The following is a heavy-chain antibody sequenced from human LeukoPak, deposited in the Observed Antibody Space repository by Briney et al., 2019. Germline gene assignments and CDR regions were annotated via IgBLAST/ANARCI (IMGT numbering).Heavy chain of an antibody. D-gene: IGHD2-8*01. CDR1: GGSISSYY. CDR2: INHSGST. CDR3: ARALLLGYCTNGVCRNPYYFDY. Sequence: SETLSLTCTVSGGSISSYYWSWIRQPPGKGLEWIGEINHSGSTNYNPSLKSRVTISVDTSKNQFSLKLSSVTAADTAVYYCARALLLGYCTNGVCRNPYYFDYWGQGTLVTVSS. V-gene: IGHV4-34*01. J-gene: IGHJ4*02.